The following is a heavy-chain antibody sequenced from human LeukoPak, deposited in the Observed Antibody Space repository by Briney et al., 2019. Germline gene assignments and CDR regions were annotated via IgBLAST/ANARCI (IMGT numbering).Heavy chain of an antibody. CDR3: ASGTSRVTKDY. Sequence: SETLSLTCAVSDYSISSGYYWGWIRQPPGKGLEWIGTIYHSGSTYYNPSLKSRVTISVDTSKNQFSLKLSSVTAADTAVYYCASGTSRVTKDYWGQGTLVTVSS. CDR2: IYHSGST. V-gene: IGHV4-38-2*01. J-gene: IGHJ4*02. D-gene: IGHD4-17*01. CDR1: DYSISSGYY.